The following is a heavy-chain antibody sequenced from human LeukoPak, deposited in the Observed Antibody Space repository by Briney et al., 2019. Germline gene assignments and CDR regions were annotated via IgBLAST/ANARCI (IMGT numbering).Heavy chain of an antibody. J-gene: IGHJ4*02. Sequence: GGSLRLSCAASGFSFSSDYMTWVRQAPGKGLEWVSVICSGGSTYYADSVKGRFTISRDNSKNTLYLQMNNVRVEDTAVYFCARYDTAPNYWGQRTLVTASS. CDR1: GFSFSSDY. V-gene: IGHV3-53*01. CDR2: ICSGGST. D-gene: IGHD5-18*01. CDR3: ARYDTAPNY.